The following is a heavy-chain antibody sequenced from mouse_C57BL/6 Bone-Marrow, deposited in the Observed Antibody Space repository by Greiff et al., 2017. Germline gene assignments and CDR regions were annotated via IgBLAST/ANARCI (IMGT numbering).Heavy chain of an antibody. CDR1: GFTFSDYG. CDR2: ISSGSSTI. Sequence: EVQGVESGGGLVKPGGSLKFSCAASGFTFSDYGMHWVRQAPEKGLEWVAYISSGSSTIYYADTVKGRFTISRDNAKNTLFLQMTSLRSEDTAMYYCARWLLRWYFDVWGTGTTVTVSS. V-gene: IGHV5-17*01. J-gene: IGHJ1*03. CDR3: ARWLLRWYFDV. D-gene: IGHD2-3*01.